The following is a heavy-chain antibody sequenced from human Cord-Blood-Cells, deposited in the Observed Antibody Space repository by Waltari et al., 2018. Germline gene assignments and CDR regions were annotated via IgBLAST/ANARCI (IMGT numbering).Heavy chain of an antibody. J-gene: IGHJ3*02. CDR1: GYTFFGYY. D-gene: IGHD3-16*01. CDR3: ATGLGDDAFDI. V-gene: IGHV1-2*02. Sequence: QVQLVQSGAEVKQPGPSVKVSCKASGYTFFGYYMHWVRQAPGQGPECRVWYNPSSVGTNDAQKFQGGATMTRDTSSSAAYVELSRLRSDDTAVYYCATGLGDDAFDIWGQGTMVTVSS. CDR2: YNPSSVGT.